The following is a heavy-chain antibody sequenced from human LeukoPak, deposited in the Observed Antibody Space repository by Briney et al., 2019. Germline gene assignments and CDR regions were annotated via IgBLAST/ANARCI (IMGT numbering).Heavy chain of an antibody. CDR1: GFTFSSYG. J-gene: IGHJ2*01. V-gene: IGHV3-33*01. CDR2: RWYDGSNK. Sequence: PGGSLSLSCAASGFTFSSYGMHWVRQAPGEGLGGVAVRWYDGSNKYYADSVKGRFTISRDNSKNTLYLQMNSLRAEDTAVYYCARSREDSSGYYSLWGRGTLVTVSS. D-gene: IGHD3-22*01. CDR3: ARSREDSSGYYSL.